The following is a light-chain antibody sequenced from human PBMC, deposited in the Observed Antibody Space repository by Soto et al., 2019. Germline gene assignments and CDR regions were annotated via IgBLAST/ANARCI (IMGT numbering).Light chain of an antibody. Sequence: QSALTQPASVSGSPGQSVTISCTGTSSDVGFYNYVSWYQQHSGKAPQLMIYGVSNRPSGVSNRFSGSKSDITASLTISGLQAEDEADYYCSSYSSSSPLVFGTGTKLTVL. J-gene: IGLJ1*01. CDR1: SSDVGFYNY. CDR2: GVS. CDR3: SSYSSSSPLV. V-gene: IGLV2-14*01.